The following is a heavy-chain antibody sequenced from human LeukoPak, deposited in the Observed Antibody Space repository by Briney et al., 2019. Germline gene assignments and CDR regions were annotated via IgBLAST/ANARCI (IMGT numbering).Heavy chain of an antibody. V-gene: IGHV4-61*02. Sequence: SETLSLTCTVSGGSISSGSYYWSWIRQPAGKGLEWIGRIYTSGSTNYNPSLKSRVTISVDTSKNQFSLKLSSVTAADTAVYYCASSPRTYCSSTSCYRWFDPWGQGTLVTVSS. CDR2: IYTSGST. CDR1: GGSISSGSYY. CDR3: ASSPRTYCSSTSCYRWFDP. J-gene: IGHJ5*02. D-gene: IGHD2-2*02.